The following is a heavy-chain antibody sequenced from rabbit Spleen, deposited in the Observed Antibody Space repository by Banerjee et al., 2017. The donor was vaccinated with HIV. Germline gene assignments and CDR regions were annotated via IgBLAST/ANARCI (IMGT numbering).Heavy chain of an antibody. CDR3: ARDMDGGGYYSDRLNL. CDR2: INTGSGTT. V-gene: IGHV1S45*01. CDR1: GFSFSSSYW. J-gene: IGHJ4*01. D-gene: IGHD1-1*01. Sequence: EQLEESGGDLVKPEGSLTLTCTASGFSFSSSYWICWVRQAPGKGLEWIGCINTGSGTTYYASWAKGRFSISRSTSLNTVTLQMTSLTAADTATYFCARDMDGGGYYSDRLNLWGPGTLVTVS.